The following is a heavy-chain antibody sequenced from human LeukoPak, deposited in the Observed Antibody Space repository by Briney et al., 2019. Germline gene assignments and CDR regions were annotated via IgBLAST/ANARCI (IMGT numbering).Heavy chain of an antibody. CDR3: ATSGGDYYYYPLDV. J-gene: IGHJ6*03. V-gene: IGHV1-69*13. CDR1: GGTFSRYA. D-gene: IGHD3-10*01. CDR2: IIPVLGTT. Sequence: SVKVSCKASGGTFSRYAISWVRQAPGQGLEWMGGIIPVLGTTNYAQTFQNKVTITADESMSTTYMELSSLTSEDTAVYYCATSGGDYYYYPLDVWGKGTPVTISS.